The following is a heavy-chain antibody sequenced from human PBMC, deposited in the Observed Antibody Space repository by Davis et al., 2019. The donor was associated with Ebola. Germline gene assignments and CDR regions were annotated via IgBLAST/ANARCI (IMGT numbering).Heavy chain of an antibody. D-gene: IGHD3-16*01. Sequence: GGSLRLSCVASGFTFSTAWMAWVRQAPGKGLEWVGRIKTNADGGTVAYAAPVKGRFTISRDNAKNTLYLQMNSLRADDTAVYYCATDPYGGNPQSADYWGQGSLVTVSS. CDR3: ATDPYGGNPQSADY. V-gene: IGHV3-15*05. J-gene: IGHJ4*02. CDR1: GFTFSTAW. CDR2: IKTNADGGTV.